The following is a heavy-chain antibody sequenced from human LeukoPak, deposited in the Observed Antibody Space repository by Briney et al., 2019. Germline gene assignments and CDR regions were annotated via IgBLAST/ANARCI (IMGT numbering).Heavy chain of an antibody. CDR1: GFTFSDYY. V-gene: IGHV3-20*01. CDR3: ARALDNGSGSYLDAFDI. D-gene: IGHD3-10*01. CDR2: INWNGGST. J-gene: IGHJ3*02. Sequence: PGGSLRLSCAASGFTFSDYYMSWVRQAPGKGLEWVSGINWNGGSTGYADSVKGRFTISRDNAKNSLYLQMNSLRAEDTALYHCARALDNGSGSYLDAFDIWGQGTMVTVSS.